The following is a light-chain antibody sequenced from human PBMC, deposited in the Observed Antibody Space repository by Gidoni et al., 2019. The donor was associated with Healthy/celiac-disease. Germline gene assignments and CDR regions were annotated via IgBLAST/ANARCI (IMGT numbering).Light chain of an antibody. CDR3: QSYDSSLSASVV. CDR2: GNS. V-gene: IGLV1-40*01. J-gene: IGLJ2*01. Sequence: QSVLTQPPSVSGAPGQRVTISCTGSSSNIGAGYDVHWYQQLPGTAPKLLIYGNSNRPSGVPDRFSGSKSGTSDSLAITGLQAEDEADYYCQSYDSSLSASVVFGGGTKLTVL. CDR1: SSNIGAGYD.